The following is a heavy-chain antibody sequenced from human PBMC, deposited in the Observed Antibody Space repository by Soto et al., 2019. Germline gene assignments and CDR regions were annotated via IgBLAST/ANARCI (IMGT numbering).Heavy chain of an antibody. CDR2: ISSSSSYI. CDR3: ARGGVDIVPPLHDY. CDR1: GFTFSSYS. Sequence: GGSLRLSCAASGFTFSSYSMNWVRQAPGKGLEWVSSISSSSSYIYYADSVKGRFTISRDNAKNSLYLQMNSLRAEDTAVYYCARGGVDIVPPLHDYWGQGTLVTVSS. J-gene: IGHJ4*02. V-gene: IGHV3-21*01. D-gene: IGHD5-12*01.